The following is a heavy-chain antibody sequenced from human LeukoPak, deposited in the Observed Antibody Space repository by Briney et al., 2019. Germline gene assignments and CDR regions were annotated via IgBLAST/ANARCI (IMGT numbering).Heavy chain of an antibody. CDR2: LNPDGGGA. Sequence: ASVEVSCKASGYTFTGYYIHWVRQAPGQGLEWMRWLNPDGGGAYYAQSFQGRVTMTRDTSISTAYMELSSLRFDDTAVYYCARVGPIDYYYYPMDVWGQGTTVTVSS. V-gene: IGHV1-2*02. J-gene: IGHJ6*02. CDR3: ARVGPIDYYYYPMDV. CDR1: GYTFTGYY.